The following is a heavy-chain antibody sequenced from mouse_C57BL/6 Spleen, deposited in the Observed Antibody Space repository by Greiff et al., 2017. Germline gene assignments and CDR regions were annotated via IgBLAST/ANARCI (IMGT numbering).Heavy chain of an antibody. J-gene: IGHJ4*01. V-gene: IGHV2-2*01. CDR3: ARMREHEGDYAMDY. CDR2: IWSGGST. Sequence: QVQLKESGPGLVQPSQSLSITCTVSGFSLTSYGVHWVRQSPGKGLEWLGVIWSGGSTDYNAAFISRLSISKDNSKSQVFFKMNSLQADDTAIYYCARMREHEGDYAMDYWGQGTSVTVSS. CDR1: GFSLTSYG.